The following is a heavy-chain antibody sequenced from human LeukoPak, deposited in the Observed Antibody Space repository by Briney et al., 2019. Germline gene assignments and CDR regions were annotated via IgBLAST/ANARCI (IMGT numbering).Heavy chain of an antibody. CDR3: ARERPVLLWFGVINYGMDV. CDR2: INPNSGGT. Sequence: ASVKVSCKVSGYTLTELSMHWVRQAPGQGLEWMGWINPNSGGTNYAQKFQGRVTMTREPSISTAYMELSRLRSDDTAVYYCARERPVLLWFGVINYGMDVWGQGTTFTVSS. D-gene: IGHD3-10*01. V-gene: IGHV1-2*02. J-gene: IGHJ6*02. CDR1: GYTLTELS.